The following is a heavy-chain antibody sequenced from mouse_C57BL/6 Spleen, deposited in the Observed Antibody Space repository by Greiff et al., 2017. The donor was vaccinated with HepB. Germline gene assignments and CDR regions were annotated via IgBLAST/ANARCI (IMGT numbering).Heavy chain of an antibody. V-gene: IGHV1-72*01. CDR3: ARDSYYDYDWFAY. J-gene: IGHJ3*01. Sequence: VQLQQPGAELVKPGASVKLSCKASGYTFTSYWMHWVKQRPGRGLEWIGRIDPNSGGTKYNEKFKSKATLTVDKHSSTAYMQLSSLTSEDSAVYYCARDSYYDYDWFAYWGQGTLVTVSA. CDR2: IDPNSGGT. CDR1: GYTFTSYW. D-gene: IGHD2-4*01.